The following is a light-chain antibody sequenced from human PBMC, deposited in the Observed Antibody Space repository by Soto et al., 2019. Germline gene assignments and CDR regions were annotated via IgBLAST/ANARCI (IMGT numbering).Light chain of an antibody. J-gene: IGKJ1*01. CDR3: QQYQAWPLT. CDR2: GAS. CDR1: QSVNSY. Sequence: EIVMTQSPATLSVSPGEGVTLSCRASQSVNSYLAWYRQNPGQAPKLLIYGASSRATGVPESFSGSGSGTDFTLTISSLRSEDFAGYYCQQYQAWPLTFGLGTRVEI. V-gene: IGKV3-15*01.